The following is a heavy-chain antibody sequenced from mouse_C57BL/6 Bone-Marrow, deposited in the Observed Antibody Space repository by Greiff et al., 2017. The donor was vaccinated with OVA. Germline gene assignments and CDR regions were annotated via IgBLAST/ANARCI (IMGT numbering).Heavy chain of an antibody. V-gene: IGHV1-18*01. CDR1: GYTFTDYN. CDR3: ARNDNRSVYFDY. CDR2: INPNNGGT. D-gene: IGHD1-1*01. Sequence: EVKLMESGPELVKPGASVKIPCKASGYTFTDYNMDWVKQSHGKSLEWIGDINPNNGGTIYNQKFKGKATLTVDKSSSTAYMELRSLTSEDTAVYYCARNDNRSVYFDYWGQGTTLTVSS. J-gene: IGHJ2*01.